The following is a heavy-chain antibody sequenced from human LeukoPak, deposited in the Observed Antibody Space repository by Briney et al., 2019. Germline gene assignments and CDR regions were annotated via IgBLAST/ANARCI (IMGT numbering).Heavy chain of an antibody. J-gene: IGHJ5*02. D-gene: IGHD3-22*01. CDR1: GHPFNGYY. V-gene: IGHV1-2*02. CDR3: ARDLADDFDSSAINWFAP. CDR2: VNPNDSDT. Sequence: GSVKVSCTASGHPFNGYYLHWVRQATGQGLDWMGWVNPNDSDTNYAEKFEARVTITRDTSINTAYMELTSLRSDDTAVYYCARDLADDFDSSAINWFAPWGPGTLVTVSS.